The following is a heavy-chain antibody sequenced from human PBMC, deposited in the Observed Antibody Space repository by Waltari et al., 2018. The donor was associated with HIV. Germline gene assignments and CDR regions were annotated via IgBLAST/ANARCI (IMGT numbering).Heavy chain of an antibody. CDR3: ARNSSAKGNRYFYYGLDV. CDR2: KKPNSGNT. Sequence: QVQLVQSGPEVKRPRASVQLSCTVYGYIFMNLALHWVRQAARQGLGWGGWKKPNSGNTAAPYIFEERVSMTRDVSTDTAYMEMSGLTPEDTAIYYCARNSSAKGNRYFYYGLDVWGQGTPVTV. V-gene: IGHV1-8*02. D-gene: IGHD3-22*01. J-gene: IGHJ6*02. CDR1: GYIFMNLA.